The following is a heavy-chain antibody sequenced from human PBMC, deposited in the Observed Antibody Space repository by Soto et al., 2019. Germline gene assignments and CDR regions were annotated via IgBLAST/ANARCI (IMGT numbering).Heavy chain of an antibody. J-gene: IGHJ6*02. D-gene: IGHD5-12*01. Sequence: ASVKVSCKASGYTFTSYGISWVRQAPGQGLEWMGWISAYNGNTNYAQKLQGRVTMTTDTSTSTAYMELRSLRSGDTAVYYCARGGYSGYRHYYYYGMDVWGQGTTVTVSS. CDR2: ISAYNGNT. V-gene: IGHV1-18*01. CDR1: GYTFTSYG. CDR3: ARGGYSGYRHYYYYGMDV.